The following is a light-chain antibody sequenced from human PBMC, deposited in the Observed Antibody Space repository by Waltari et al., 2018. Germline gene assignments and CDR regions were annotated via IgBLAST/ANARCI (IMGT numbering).Light chain of an antibody. CDR3: QQSYITPLT. V-gene: IGKV1-39*01. CDR2: AAS. CDR1: QSISSY. J-gene: IGKJ4*01. Sequence: DIQMTQSPSSLSASVGDRVTITCRASQSISSYLHWYQQKPGKAPKLLIYAASSLQSGVPSRFSGSGSGTDFTLTISSLQPEEFATYYCQQSYITPLTFGGGTKVEIK.